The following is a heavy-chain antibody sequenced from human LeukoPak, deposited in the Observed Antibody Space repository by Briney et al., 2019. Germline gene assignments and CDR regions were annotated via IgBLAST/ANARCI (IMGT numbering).Heavy chain of an antibody. Sequence: SETLSLTCTVSGGSISSYYWSWIRQPPGKGLEWIGYIYYSGSTNYNPSPKSRVTISVDTSKNQFSLKLSSVTAADTAVYYCARDLKPPWFDPWGQGTLVTVSS. CDR2: IYYSGST. J-gene: IGHJ5*02. D-gene: IGHD1-14*01. CDR3: ARDLKPPWFDP. CDR1: GGSISSYY. V-gene: IGHV4-59*01.